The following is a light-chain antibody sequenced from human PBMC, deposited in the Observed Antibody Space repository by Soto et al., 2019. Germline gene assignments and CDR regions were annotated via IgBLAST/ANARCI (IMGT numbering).Light chain of an antibody. CDR2: AVS. J-gene: IGKJ1*01. CDR3: QQYVSSRCT. V-gene: IGKV3-20*01. Sequence: EIVLTQSPGTLSLSPGERATLSCRTSESVSDSQLAWYQQKFGQAPRLLIYAVSSRAAGIADRFSGSGSGTDFALTISRLEPEYFAVYGCQQYVSSRCTSGQGTKLDIK. CDR1: ESVSDSQ.